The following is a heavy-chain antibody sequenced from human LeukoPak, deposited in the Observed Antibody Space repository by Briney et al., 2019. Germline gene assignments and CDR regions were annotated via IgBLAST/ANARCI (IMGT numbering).Heavy chain of an antibody. CDR3: AKEGTVTPIDY. CDR1: GFTFSNYG. J-gene: IGHJ4*02. Sequence: GSLRLSCAASGFTFSNYGMHWVRQAPGKGLEWVAFIRYDGSHKYYADSVKGRLTISRDNSKNTLYLQMNSLRVEDTAVYHCAKEGTVTPIDYWGQGTLVTVSS. D-gene: IGHD4-17*01. CDR2: IRYDGSHK. V-gene: IGHV3-30*02.